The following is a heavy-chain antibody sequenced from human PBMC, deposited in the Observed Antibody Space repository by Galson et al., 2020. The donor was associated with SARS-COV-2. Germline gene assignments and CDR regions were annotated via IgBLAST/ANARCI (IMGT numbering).Heavy chain of an antibody. CDR3: ARDEYYYDSSGPCFQH. CDR2: ISSSGSTI. CDR1: GFTFSDYY. V-gene: IGHV3-11*01. J-gene: IGHJ1*01. D-gene: IGHD3-22*01. Sequence: GGSLRLSCAASGFTFSDYYMSWIRQAPGKGLEWVSYISSSGSTIYYADSVKGRFTISRDNAKNSLYLQMNSLRAEDTAVYYCARDEYYYDSSGPCFQHWGRGTLVTVSS.